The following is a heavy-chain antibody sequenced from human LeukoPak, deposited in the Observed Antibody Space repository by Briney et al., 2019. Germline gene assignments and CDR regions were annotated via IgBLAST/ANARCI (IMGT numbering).Heavy chain of an antibody. CDR2: INHSGST. V-gene: IGHV4-34*01. CDR1: GGSFSGYY. Sequence: SEXLSLTCAVYGGSFSGYYWSWIRQPPGKGLEGIGEINHSGSTNYNPSLTSRGTISVETSKKQCYLTLRSVTAADTAVYYCARAISGGSCYDYWGQGTLVTVSS. D-gene: IGHD2-15*01. CDR3: ARAISGGSCYDY. J-gene: IGHJ4*02.